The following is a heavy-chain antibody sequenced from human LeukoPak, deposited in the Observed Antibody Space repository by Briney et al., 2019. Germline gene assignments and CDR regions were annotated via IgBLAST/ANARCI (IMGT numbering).Heavy chain of an antibody. Sequence: GGSLRLSCAASGFTFSSYSMNWVRQAPGKGLEWVSSISSSSSSYIYYADSVKGRFTISRDNAKNSLYLQMNSLRAEDTAVYYCARVLTSSDAFVIWGQGTMVTVSS. CDR2: ISSSSSSYI. CDR3: ARVLTSSDAFVI. J-gene: IGHJ3*02. V-gene: IGHV3-21*01. D-gene: IGHD3-9*01. CDR1: GFTFSSYS.